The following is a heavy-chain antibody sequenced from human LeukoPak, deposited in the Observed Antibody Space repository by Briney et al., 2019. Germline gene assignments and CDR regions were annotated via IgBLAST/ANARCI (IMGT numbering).Heavy chain of an antibody. CDR2: ISGSGGST. V-gene: IGHV3-23*01. Sequence: GGSLRLSCAASGFTFSSYAMSWVRQAPGKGLEWVPAISGSGGSTYYADSVKGRFTISRDNSKNTLYLQMNSLRAEDTAVYYCAKDPAPRDYMVRGVNFDYWGQGTLVTVSS. CDR1: GFTFSSYA. D-gene: IGHD3-10*01. J-gene: IGHJ4*02. CDR3: AKDPAPRDYMVRGVNFDY.